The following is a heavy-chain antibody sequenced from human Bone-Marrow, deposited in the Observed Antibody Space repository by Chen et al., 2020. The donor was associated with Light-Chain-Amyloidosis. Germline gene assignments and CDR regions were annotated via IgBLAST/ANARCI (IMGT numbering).Heavy chain of an antibody. V-gene: IGHV3-30-3*01. Sequence: QVQLVESGGGVVQPGRSLRLSCAASGFTFSNYGMHWVRQTPGKGLEWVAVLSYDGNIKYSADSVKGRFTISRDSSKNTLYLQMNSLRAEDTAVYYCARVSFERGGPARPPGDSWGQGTLVTVSS. CDR3: ARVSFERGGPARPPGDS. D-gene: IGHD6-6*01. J-gene: IGHJ4*02. CDR1: GFTFSNYG. CDR2: LSYDGNIK.